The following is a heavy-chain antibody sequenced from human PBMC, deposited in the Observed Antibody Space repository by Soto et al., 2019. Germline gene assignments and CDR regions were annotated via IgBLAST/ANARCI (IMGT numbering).Heavy chain of an antibody. D-gene: IGHD4-17*01. J-gene: IGHJ1*01. Sequence: QVQLVESGGGVVRPGRSLRLSCAASGFTFSSYGMHWVRQAPGKGLEWVAVIWYDGSNKYYADSVKGRFTISRDNSKNTLYLQMNSLRAEDTAVYYCARESRATVTKGYFQHWGQGTLVTVSS. V-gene: IGHV3-33*01. CDR3: ARESRATVTKGYFQH. CDR2: IWYDGSNK. CDR1: GFTFSSYG.